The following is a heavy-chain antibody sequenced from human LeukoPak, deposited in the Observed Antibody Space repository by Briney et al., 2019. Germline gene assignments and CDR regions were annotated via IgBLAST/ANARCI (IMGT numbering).Heavy chain of an antibody. CDR2: ISGSGGST. CDR3: AKGLGGYDYIWGSYRTFDY. J-gene: IGHJ4*02. V-gene: IGHV3-23*01. D-gene: IGHD3-16*02. CDR1: GFTFSSYA. Sequence: GGSLRLSCAASGFTFSSYAMSWVLQAPGKGLEWVSAISGSGGSTYYADSVKGRFTISRDNSKNTLYLQMNSLRAEDTAVYYCAKGLGGYDYIWGSYRTFDYWGQGTLVTVSS.